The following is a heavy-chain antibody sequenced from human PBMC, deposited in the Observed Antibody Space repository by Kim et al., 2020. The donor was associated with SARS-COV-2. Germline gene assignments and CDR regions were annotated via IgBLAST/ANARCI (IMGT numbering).Heavy chain of an antibody. J-gene: IGHJ4*02. Sequence: GGSLRLSCAASGFTFSSYEMNWVRQAPGKGLEWVSSISSSGSTIYYADSVKGRFTISRDNAKNSLYLQMNSLRAEDTAVYYCARDLVVVQQMVNYWGQGTLVTVSS. CDR3: ARDLVVVQQMVNY. CDR1: GFTFSSYE. V-gene: IGHV3-48*03. CDR2: ISSSGSTI. D-gene: IGHD6-13*01.